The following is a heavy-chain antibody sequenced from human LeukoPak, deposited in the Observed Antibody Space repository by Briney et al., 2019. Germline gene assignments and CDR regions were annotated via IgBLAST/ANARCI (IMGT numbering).Heavy chain of an antibody. D-gene: IGHD5-18*01. CDR1: GSTFSSYW. Sequence: GGSLRLSCAASGSTFSSYWMSWVRQAPGKGLEWVANIKQDGSEKYYLDSVNGRFTISRDNAKNSLYLQMNSLRDEDTAIYYCANGPSGSAISFDYWGQGTLVTVSS. V-gene: IGHV3-7*03. CDR3: ANGPSGSAISFDY. CDR2: IKQDGSEK. J-gene: IGHJ4*02.